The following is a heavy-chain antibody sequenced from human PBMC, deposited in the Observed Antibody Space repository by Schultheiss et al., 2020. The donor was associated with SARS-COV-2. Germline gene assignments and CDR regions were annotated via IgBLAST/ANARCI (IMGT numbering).Heavy chain of an antibody. D-gene: IGHD3-16*02. Sequence: SETLSLTCTVSGGSISSGGYYWGWIRQPPGMGLEWIGSIYYSGSSYYNPSLKSRGTISVDTSKKRFSLKLSSVTAADTAVYYCARLGVNYDYVWGSYPDNVEAFDIWGQGTMVTVSS. CDR2: IYYSGSS. V-gene: IGHV4-39*01. J-gene: IGHJ3*02. CDR1: GGSISSGGYY. CDR3: ARLGVNYDYVWGSYPDNVEAFDI.